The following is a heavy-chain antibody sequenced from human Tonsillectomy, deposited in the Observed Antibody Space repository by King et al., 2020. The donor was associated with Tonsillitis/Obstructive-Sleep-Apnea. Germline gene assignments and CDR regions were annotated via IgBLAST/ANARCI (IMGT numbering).Heavy chain of an antibody. CDR3: ALCPEGDYYYYMDV. V-gene: IGHV1-69*01. CDR2: IIPIFRTA. CDR1: VGTFSSYV. D-gene: IGHD3-16*01. J-gene: IGHJ6*03. Sequence: QLVQSGADVKKPGSSVKVSCKASVGTFSSYVISWVRQAPGQGLEWMGGIIPIFRTANYAQKFQGRVTITADESTSTAYMELSSLRSEDTAVYYCALCPEGDYYYYMDVWGKGTTVTVSS.